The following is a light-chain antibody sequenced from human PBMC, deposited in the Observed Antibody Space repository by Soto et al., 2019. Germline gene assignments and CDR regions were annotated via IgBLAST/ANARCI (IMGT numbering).Light chain of an antibody. J-gene: IGKJ3*01. CDR3: HQYRSSPRFT. CDR2: GAS. Sequence: EIVLTQSPGTLSLSPGERATLSCRASQSVSSSYLAWYQQKHGQAPRLLIYGASSRSTGIPARFSGSGSGTHFTLTISRLETEDFAVYYCHQYRSSPRFTFGPGTKVDIK. V-gene: IGKV3-20*01. CDR1: QSVSSSY.